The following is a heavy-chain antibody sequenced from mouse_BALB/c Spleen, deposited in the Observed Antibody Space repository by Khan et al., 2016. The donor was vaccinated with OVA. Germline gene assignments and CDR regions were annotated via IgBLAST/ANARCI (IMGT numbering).Heavy chain of an antibody. CDR3: ANHGSSSAWLAY. J-gene: IGHJ3*01. CDR1: GYTFTSYW. CDR2: INPSTGYT. D-gene: IGHD1-1*01. V-gene: IGHV1-7*01. Sequence: QVRLQQSGAELAKPGASVKMSCKASGYTFTSYWMHWVKQRPGQGLEWIGYINPSTGYTEYNQRCKDKATLTADKSSSTAYMQLSSLTSEESAVYYCANHGSSSAWLAYWGQGTLVTVSA.